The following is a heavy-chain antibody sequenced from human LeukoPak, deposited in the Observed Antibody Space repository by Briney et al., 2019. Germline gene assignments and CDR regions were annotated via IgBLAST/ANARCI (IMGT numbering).Heavy chain of an antibody. CDR1: GFTFSSYA. CDR3: AKDRRSPYYYDSSGYSA. Sequence: PGGSLRLSCAASGFTFSSYAMSWVRQAPGKGLEWVSAISGSGGSTYYADSVKGRFTISRDNSKNTLYLQMNSLRAEDTAVYYCAKDRRSPYYYDSSGYSAWGQGTLVTVSS. J-gene: IGHJ5*02. D-gene: IGHD3-22*01. CDR2: ISGSGGST. V-gene: IGHV3-23*01.